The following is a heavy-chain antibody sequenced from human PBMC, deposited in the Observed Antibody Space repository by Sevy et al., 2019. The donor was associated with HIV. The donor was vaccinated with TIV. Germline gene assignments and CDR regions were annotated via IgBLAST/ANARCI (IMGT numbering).Heavy chain of an antibody. CDR3: ARDGFAFDT. D-gene: IGHD2-2*03. V-gene: IGHV3-7*03. J-gene: IGHJ4*02. CDR2: IKEGGRET. Sequence: GGSLRLSCEASGFKLKDYWMTWVRQAPGQGPEWVANIKEGGRETYYLDSVKGRFTISRDNAKNSVHLQMRSLRAEDTAVYYCARDGFAFDTWGPGTLVTVSS. CDR1: GFKLKDYW.